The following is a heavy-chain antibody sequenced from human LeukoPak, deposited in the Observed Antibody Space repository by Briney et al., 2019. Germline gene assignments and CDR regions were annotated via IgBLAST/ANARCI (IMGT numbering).Heavy chain of an antibody. CDR2: ISYDGSNK. CDR1: GFTFSSYA. CDR3: ARGGDPESEYFQH. J-gene: IGHJ1*01. D-gene: IGHD3-16*01. V-gene: IGHV3-30*01. Sequence: GRSLRLSCAASGFTFSSYAMNWVRQAPGKGLEWVAAISYDGSNKYYADSVKGRFTISRDNSKNTLYLQMNSLRAEDTAVYYCARGGDPESEYFQHWGQGTLVTVSS.